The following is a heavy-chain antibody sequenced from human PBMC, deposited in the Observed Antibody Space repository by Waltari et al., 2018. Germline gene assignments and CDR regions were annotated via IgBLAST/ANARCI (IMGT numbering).Heavy chain of an antibody. CDR3: ARLYGDTSYYGMDV. D-gene: IGHD4-17*01. V-gene: IGHV4-59*01. Sequence: QVQLQESGPGLVKPSETLSLTCTVSGGSISSYYWSWIRQPPGKGLEWIGYIYYSGSTNYNPSLKSRVTISVDTSKNQFSLKLSSVTAADTAVYYCARLYGDTSYYGMDVWGQGTTVTVSS. J-gene: IGHJ6*02. CDR1: GGSISSYY. CDR2: IYYSGST.